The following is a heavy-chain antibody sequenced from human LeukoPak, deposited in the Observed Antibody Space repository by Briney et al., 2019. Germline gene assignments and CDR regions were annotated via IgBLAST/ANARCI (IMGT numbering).Heavy chain of an antibody. J-gene: IGHJ4*02. V-gene: IGHV3-48*03. D-gene: IGHD5-24*01. CDR1: GFTFSSYE. CDR2: ISSSGSAV. Sequence: GGSLRLSCAASGFTFSSYEMNWVRQAPGKGLEWVSYISSSGSAVYYADSVKGRFTISRDNAKNSLYLQMNSLRAEDTAVYYCARANPEMANNYAYWGQGTLVTVSS. CDR3: ARANPEMANNYAY.